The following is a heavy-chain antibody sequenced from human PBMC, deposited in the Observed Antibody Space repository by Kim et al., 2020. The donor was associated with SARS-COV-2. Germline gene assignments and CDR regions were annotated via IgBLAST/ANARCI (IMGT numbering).Heavy chain of an antibody. D-gene: IGHD6-13*01. Sequence: NPSLKSRVTISVDKSKNQFSLKLSSVTAADTAVYYCATGIAAAATDAFDIWGQGTMVTVSS. CDR3: ATGIAAAATDAFDI. V-gene: IGHV4-4*02. J-gene: IGHJ3*02.